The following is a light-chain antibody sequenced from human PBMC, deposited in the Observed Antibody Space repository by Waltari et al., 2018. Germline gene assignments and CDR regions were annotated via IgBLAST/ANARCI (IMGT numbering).Light chain of an antibody. V-gene: IGLV3-21*04. CDR2: YDN. J-gene: IGLJ3*02. Sequence: YVVTQPPSVSVTPGQTATLTCGGENIETKSVNWYQQKPGQAPFLVMFYDNDRPAGIPERFSGSNSGNTATLTINWVEAGDEADYHCQVWDDCIESGVFGGGTRLSVL. CDR3: QVWDDCIESGV. CDR1: NIETKS.